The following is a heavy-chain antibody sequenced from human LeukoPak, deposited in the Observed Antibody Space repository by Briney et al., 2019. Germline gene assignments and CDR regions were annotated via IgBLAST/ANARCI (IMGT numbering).Heavy chain of an antibody. Sequence: PGGSLRLSCAASGFTVNTNHMSWVRQAPGKGLEWVSEIDSGGSTFYAHSVKGRFTVSRDISKDMLYLQMNSLRAEDTAVYYCVREIYVICWGGTCYRTHSFDIWGQGTLVTVSS. V-gene: IGHV3-66*01. D-gene: IGHD2-15*01. CDR1: GFTVNTNH. CDR3: VREIYVICWGGTCYRTHSFDI. CDR2: IDSGGST. J-gene: IGHJ3*02.